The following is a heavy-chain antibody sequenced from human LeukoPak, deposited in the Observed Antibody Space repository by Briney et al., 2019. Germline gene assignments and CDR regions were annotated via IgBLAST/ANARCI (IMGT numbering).Heavy chain of an antibody. V-gene: IGHV4-4*07. J-gene: IGHJ6*03. D-gene: IGHD3-9*01. Sequence: PSETLSLTCTVSGGFINSYYWSWIRQPAGKGLEWIGRVYTSGITNYNPSLKSRITMSVDTSKNQFSLKLTSVTAADTAVYYCARHDGFDRGYYYYMDVWGKGTTVTVSS. CDR1: GGFINSYY. CDR2: VYTSGIT. CDR3: ARHDGFDRGYYYYMDV.